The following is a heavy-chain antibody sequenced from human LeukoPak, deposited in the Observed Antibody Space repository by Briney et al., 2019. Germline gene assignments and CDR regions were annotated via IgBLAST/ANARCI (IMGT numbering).Heavy chain of an antibody. CDR2: ISDSGGTT. CDR1: GFTFSSYA. J-gene: IGHJ4*02. D-gene: IGHD4-17*01. Sequence: GGSLRLSCAASGFTFSSYAMSWVRHAPGEGLEWVSAISDSGGTTYYADSVKGRFTISRDNAKNSLYLQMKSLRDEDTAIYYCARDYGDLPARVPYFDYWGQGTLVTVSS. CDR3: ARDYGDLPARVPYFDY. V-gene: IGHV3-23*01.